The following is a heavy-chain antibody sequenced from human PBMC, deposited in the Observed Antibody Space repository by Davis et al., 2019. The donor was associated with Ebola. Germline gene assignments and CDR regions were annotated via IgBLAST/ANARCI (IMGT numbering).Heavy chain of an antibody. CDR1: GGSISSYY. CDR2: IYYSGST. D-gene: IGHD6-19*01. Sequence: MPGGSLRLSCTVSGGSISSYYWSWIRQPPGKGLEWIGYIYYSGSTNYNPSLKSRVTISVDTSKNQFSLKLSSVTAADTAVYYCARGGIAVAGPDYWGQGTLVTVSS. J-gene: IGHJ4*02. CDR3: ARGGIAVAGPDY. V-gene: IGHV4-59*01.